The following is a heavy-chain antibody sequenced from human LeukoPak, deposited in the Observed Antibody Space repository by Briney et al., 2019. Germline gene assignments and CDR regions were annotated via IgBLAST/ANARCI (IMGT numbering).Heavy chain of an antibody. Sequence: SETLSLTCTVSGGSISSYYWGWIRQPPGKGLEWIGYIYTSGSTNYNPSLKSRVTISVDTSKNQFSLKLSSVTAADTAVYYCARLLAYHSSRTFDPWGQGTLVTVSS. V-gene: IGHV4-4*09. J-gene: IGHJ5*02. D-gene: IGHD6-13*01. CDR2: IYTSGST. CDR3: ARLLAYHSSRTFDP. CDR1: GGSISSYY.